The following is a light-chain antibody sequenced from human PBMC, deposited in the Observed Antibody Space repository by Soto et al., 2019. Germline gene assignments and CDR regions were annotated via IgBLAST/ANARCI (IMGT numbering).Light chain of an antibody. V-gene: IGLV2-11*01. J-gene: IGLJ1*01. CDR1: SSDVGAYNY. CDR2: DVN. CDR3: CSYVGSYSFV. Sequence: QSALTQPRSVSGSPGQSVTISCTGTSSDVGAYNYVSWYQQYPGKVPKLMIYDVNERPSGVPDRFSGSKSGNTASLTISGLQVDDEADYYCCSYVGSYSFVFGTGTKLTVL.